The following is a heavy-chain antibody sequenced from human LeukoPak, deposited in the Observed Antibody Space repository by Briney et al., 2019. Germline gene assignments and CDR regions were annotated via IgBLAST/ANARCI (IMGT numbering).Heavy chain of an antibody. V-gene: IGHV3-7*01. Sequence: GGSLRLSCAASGFTFSIYWMSWVRQAPGKGLEWVANIKQDGSEKYYVDSVKGRFTISRDNAKNSLYLQMNSLRAEDTAVYYCARHPDRWFDPWGQGTLVTVSS. CDR1: GFTFSIYW. CDR2: IKQDGSEK. CDR3: ARHPDRWFDP. J-gene: IGHJ5*02.